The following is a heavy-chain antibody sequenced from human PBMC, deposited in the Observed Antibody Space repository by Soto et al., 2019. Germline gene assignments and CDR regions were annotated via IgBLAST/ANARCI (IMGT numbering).Heavy chain of an antibody. V-gene: IGHV1-69*06. CDR2: IFPTFGTA. CDR3: ASDRIAQYFDF. J-gene: IGHJ4*02. CDR1: GGSFSSHG. Sequence: QVQLVQSGTVVQRRGSSVKVSCQASGGSFSSHGMAWVRQAPGQGLEWMGGIFPTFGTATYAPKFQGRVTIAADKSTNPAYMELSSLRSEDTAVYYCASDRIAQYFDFGGQGTLITVSS.